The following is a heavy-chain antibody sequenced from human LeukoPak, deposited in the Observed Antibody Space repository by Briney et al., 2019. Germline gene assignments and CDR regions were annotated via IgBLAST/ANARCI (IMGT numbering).Heavy chain of an antibody. Sequence: SETLSLTCAVYGESFTDYYWNWIRQSPGKGLEWIGDINHSGSTNYHPSLKSRVTISKDTSKKQFSLKLSSVTAADTAVYSCARGTLVRGISYWGQGALVTVSS. V-gene: IGHV4-34*01. CDR2: INHSGST. CDR3: ARGTLVRGISY. D-gene: IGHD3-10*02. J-gene: IGHJ4*02. CDR1: GESFTDYY.